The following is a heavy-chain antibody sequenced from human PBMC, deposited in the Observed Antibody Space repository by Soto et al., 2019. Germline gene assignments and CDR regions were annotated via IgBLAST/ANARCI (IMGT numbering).Heavy chain of an antibody. D-gene: IGHD4-4*01. J-gene: IGHJ5*02. CDR1: VYTFTSYG. CDR2: ISAYNGNT. Sequence: XSVKVSCKASVYTFTSYGISWVRQAPGQGLEWMGWISAYNGNTNYAQKLQGRVTMTTDTSTSTAYMELRSLRSDDTAVYYCARDSNYAHDWFDHWGQGTLVTVSS. V-gene: IGHV1-18*04. CDR3: ARDSNYAHDWFDH.